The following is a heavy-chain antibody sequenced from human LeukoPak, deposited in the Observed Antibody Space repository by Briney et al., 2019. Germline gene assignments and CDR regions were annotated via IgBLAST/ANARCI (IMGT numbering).Heavy chain of an antibody. Sequence: PGGSLRLSCTASGFTFSSYEMNWVRQPPGKGLEWVSYISISGSTIYYADSVKGRFTISRDNDKNSLYLQMHSLRAEDTAVYYCARARIAAAGTVRGVLDYWGQGNLVTVSS. D-gene: IGHD6-13*01. CDR3: ARARIAAAGTVRGVLDY. J-gene: IGHJ4*02. CDR2: ISISGSTI. V-gene: IGHV3-48*03. CDR1: GFTFSSYE.